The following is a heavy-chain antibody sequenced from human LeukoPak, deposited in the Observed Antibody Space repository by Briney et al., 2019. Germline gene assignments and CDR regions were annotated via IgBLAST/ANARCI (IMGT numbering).Heavy chain of an antibody. V-gene: IGHV3-74*01. CDR2: VDVHGQGT. Sequence: GGSLRLSCAASGFAFSSYWMHWVRQAPGKGPVWVSRVDVHGQGTAYADSVKGRFTISRDNAKNTLSLQMNSLSAEDTAVYYCARSNYDSTTFYYHLDLWGQGTLVTVSS. J-gene: IGHJ5*02. CDR1: GFAFSSYW. D-gene: IGHD2/OR15-2a*01. CDR3: ARSNYDSTTFYYHLDL.